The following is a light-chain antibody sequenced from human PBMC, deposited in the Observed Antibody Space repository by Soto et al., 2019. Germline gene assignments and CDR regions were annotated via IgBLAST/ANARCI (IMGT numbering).Light chain of an antibody. CDR1: QSIGIW. CDR2: KVS. V-gene: IGKV1-5*03. J-gene: IGKJ1*01. Sequence: IQMTQSPSTLSASVGDIVAITCRASQSIGIWLAWYQKKPGKAPRFLIYKVSTLQTGVPSRFSGSGSGTEFTLTISSLQPDDFETYDCQQYNDYSWTFGQGTKVEIK. CDR3: QQYNDYSWT.